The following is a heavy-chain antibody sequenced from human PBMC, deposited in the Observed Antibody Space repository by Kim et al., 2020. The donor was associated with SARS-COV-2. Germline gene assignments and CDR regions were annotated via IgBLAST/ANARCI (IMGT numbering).Heavy chain of an antibody. CDR3: ARVYTYGFDY. CDR1: GFTFSNYG. CDR2: ISNGGGGT. V-gene: IGHV3-23*01. D-gene: IGHD5-18*01. Sequence: GGSLRLSCAASGFTFSNYGMSWVRQAPGKGLEWVSGISNGGGGTYYADSVKGRFTISRDNSKNTLYLQMNSLRAEDTAVYYCARVYTYGFDYWGQGNQV. J-gene: IGHJ4*02.